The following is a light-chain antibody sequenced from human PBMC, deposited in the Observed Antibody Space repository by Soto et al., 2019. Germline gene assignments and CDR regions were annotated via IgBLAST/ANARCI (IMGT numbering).Light chain of an antibody. CDR2: EVT. V-gene: IGLV2-8*01. Sequence: QSALTQPPSASGSPGQSVTISCTGTSSDVGGYNYVSWYQQHPDKAPKLMIYEVTKRPSGVPDRFSGSKSSNTASLTVSGLQAEDEADYYCSSYAGSNNFDVFGTGTKLTVL. J-gene: IGLJ1*01. CDR3: SSYAGSNNFDV. CDR1: SSDVGGYNY.